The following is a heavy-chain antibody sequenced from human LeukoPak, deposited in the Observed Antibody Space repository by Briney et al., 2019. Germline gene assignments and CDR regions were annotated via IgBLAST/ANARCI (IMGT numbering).Heavy chain of an antibody. V-gene: IGHV1-69*04. J-gene: IGHJ6*02. CDR2: IIPILGIA. D-gene: IGHD6-13*01. CDR1: VGTFSSYA. CDR3: ARWGIAAAGTGYYYYGMDV. Sequence: SVKVSCKASVGTFSSYAISWVRQAPGQGLEWMGRIIPILGIANYAQKFQGRVTITADKSTSTAYMELSSLRSEDTAVYYCARWGIAAAGTGYYYYGMDVWGQGTTVTVSS.